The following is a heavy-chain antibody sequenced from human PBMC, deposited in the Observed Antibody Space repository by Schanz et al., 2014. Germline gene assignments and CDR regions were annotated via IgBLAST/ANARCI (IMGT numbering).Heavy chain of an antibody. CDR3: ARGYDDSPTDF. CDR1: GGTFNSYT. V-gene: IGHV1-69*02. Sequence: QVQLVQSGAEVKKPGSSMKVSCKASGGTFNSYTINWVRQAPGQGLEWMGRIIPILGIANYAQKFQGRVTITADRYTSTAYMELSSLRTEDTAVYYCARGYDDSPTDFWGQGTLVTVSS. CDR2: IIPILGIA. J-gene: IGHJ4*02. D-gene: IGHD4-17*01.